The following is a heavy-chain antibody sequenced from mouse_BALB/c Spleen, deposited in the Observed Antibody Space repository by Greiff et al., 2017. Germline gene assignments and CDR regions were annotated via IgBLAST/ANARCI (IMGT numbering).Heavy chain of an antibody. CDR3: ARGLDGNYDYFDY. V-gene: IGHV1-67*01. CDR2: ISTYYGNT. Sequence: VQLQQSGPELVRPGVSVKISCKGSGYTFTDYAMHWVKQSHAKSLEWIGVISTYYGNTNYNQKFKGKATMTVDKSSSTAYMELARLTSEDSAIYYCARGLDGNYDYFDYWGQGTTLTVSS. CDR1: GYTFTDYA. J-gene: IGHJ2*01. D-gene: IGHD2-1*01.